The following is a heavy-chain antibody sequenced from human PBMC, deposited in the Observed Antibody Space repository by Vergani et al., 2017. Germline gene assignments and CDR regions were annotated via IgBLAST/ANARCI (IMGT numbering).Heavy chain of an antibody. J-gene: IGHJ5*02. CDR3: ASDTHSGQRADR. CDR2: IHYSENT. V-gene: IGHV4-59*11. CDR1: FDSIRNLY. Sequence: QVQLQESGPGLVKSSETLSLTCSVSFDSIRNLYCNWIRQPPGKGLEWIGSIHYSENTNYNPSLKTRVTISVDTSKNQFSLTLTSVTAADTAVYYCASDTHSGQRADRSGQGILGTVTS. D-gene: IGHD6-19*01.